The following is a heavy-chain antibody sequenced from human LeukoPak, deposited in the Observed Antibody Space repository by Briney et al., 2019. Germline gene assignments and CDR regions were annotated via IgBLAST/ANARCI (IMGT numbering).Heavy chain of an antibody. CDR3: ASSGTGITMIVVD. J-gene: IGHJ4*02. D-gene: IGHD3-22*01. V-gene: IGHV4-39*01. Sequence: SETLSLTCTVSGGSISSSSYYLGWIRQPPGKGLEWIGSIYYSGSTYYNPSLKSRVTISVDTSKNQFSLKLSSVTAADTAVYYCASSGTGITMIVVDWGQGTLVTVSS. CDR1: GGSISSSSYY. CDR2: IYYSGST.